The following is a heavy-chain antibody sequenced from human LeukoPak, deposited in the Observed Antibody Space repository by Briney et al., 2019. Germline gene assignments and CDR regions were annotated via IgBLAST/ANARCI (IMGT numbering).Heavy chain of an antibody. D-gene: IGHD6-13*01. CDR2: IYPGDSDT. J-gene: IGHJ4*02. V-gene: IGHV5-51*01. CDR3: ARVAIAVAGTFDY. CDR1: GYSFTSYW. Sequence: GESLKISCEGSGYSFTSYWIAWVRQTTGKGLEWMGIIYPGDSDTRYSPSFQGQVTISADKSISTAYLQWNSLKASDTAMYYCARVAIAVAGTFDYWGQGTLVTVSS.